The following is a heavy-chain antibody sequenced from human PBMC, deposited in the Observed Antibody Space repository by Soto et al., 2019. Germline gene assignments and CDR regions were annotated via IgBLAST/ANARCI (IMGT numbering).Heavy chain of an antibody. CDR1: GFTFSRYS. CDR3: AREGGNLNWFDP. V-gene: IGHV3-48*02. CDR2: ISSSSSTI. Sequence: EVQLVESGGGVVQPGGSLRLSCAASGFTFSRYSMNWVRQAPGKGMEWVSYISSSSSTIYYEDSVKGRFTISRYNAKNSLYLQMNSLRDEDTAVYYWAREGGNLNWFDPWGQGNLVTVSS. D-gene: IGHD1-26*01. J-gene: IGHJ5*02.